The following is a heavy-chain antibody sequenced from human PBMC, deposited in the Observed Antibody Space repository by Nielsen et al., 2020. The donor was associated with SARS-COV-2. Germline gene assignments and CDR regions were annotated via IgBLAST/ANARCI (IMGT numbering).Heavy chain of an antibody. Sequence: GESLKISCAASGFTFSNAWMSWVRQAPGKGLEGVGRIKSKPDGGTTDYAAPVKGRLTISRDDSKNTLYLQMNSLKTEDTAVYYCTTWIQLWPDRDYWGQGTLVTVSS. CDR1: GFTFSNAW. D-gene: IGHD5-18*01. CDR3: TTWIQLWPDRDY. CDR2: IKSKPDGGTT. V-gene: IGHV3-15*01. J-gene: IGHJ4*02.